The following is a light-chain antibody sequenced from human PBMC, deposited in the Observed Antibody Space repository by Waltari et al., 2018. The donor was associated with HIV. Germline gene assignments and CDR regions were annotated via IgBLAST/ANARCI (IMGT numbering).Light chain of an antibody. CDR1: SSDVGSYNL. CDR2: EVS. Sequence: QSALTQPASVSGSPGQSITISCTGTSSDVGSYNLVSWYQQHPGKAPKLMIYEVSKRPSGVFNRFSGSKSGNTASLTISGLQAEDEADYYCCSYAGSSTLGVFGGGTKLTVL. CDR3: CSYAGSSTLGV. V-gene: IGLV2-23*02. J-gene: IGLJ3*02.